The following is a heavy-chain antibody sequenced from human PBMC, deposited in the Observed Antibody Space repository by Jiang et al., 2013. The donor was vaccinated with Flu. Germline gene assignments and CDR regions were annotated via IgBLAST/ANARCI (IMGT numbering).Heavy chain of an antibody. CDR3: ARGSDANAWFTPTSIDI. J-gene: IGHJ5*02. Sequence: AEVKKPGASVKISCKASGYIFTDYSIHWVRQAPGQGLESMAIFNPSSGGSTYSQDFQGRVTLTMSMSTTTVYLELSSLRSDDTAVYFCARGSDANAWFTPTSIDIWGQGTLITVSS. CDR1: GYIFTDYS. D-gene: IGHD3-10*01. CDR2: FNPSSGGS. V-gene: IGHV1-46*01.